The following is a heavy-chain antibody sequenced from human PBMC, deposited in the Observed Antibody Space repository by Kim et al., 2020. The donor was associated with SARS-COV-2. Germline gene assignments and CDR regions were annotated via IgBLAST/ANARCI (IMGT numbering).Heavy chain of an antibody. CDR3: ARARIQLWFDPYGMDV. CDR2: INHSGST. Sequence: SETLSLTCAVYGGSFSGYYWSWIRQPPGKGLEWIGEINHSGSTNYNPSLKSRVTISVDTSKNQFSLKLSSVTAADTAVYYCARARIQLWFDPYGMDVWGQGTTVTVSS. J-gene: IGHJ6*02. CDR1: GGSFSGYY. V-gene: IGHV4-34*01. D-gene: IGHD5-18*01.